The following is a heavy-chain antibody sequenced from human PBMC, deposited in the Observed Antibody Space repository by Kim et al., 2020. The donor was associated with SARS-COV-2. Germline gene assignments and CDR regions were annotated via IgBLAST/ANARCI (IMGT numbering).Heavy chain of an antibody. CDR2: INHSGST. V-gene: IGHV4-34*01. D-gene: IGHD1-20*01. Sequence: SETLSLTCAVYGGSFSGYYWSWIRQPPGKGLEWIGEINHSGSTNYNPSLKSRVTISVDTSKNQFSLKLSSVTAADTAVYYCASPLYNWNDGADGMDVWGQGTTVTVSS. CDR1: GGSFSGYY. CDR3: ASPLYNWNDGADGMDV. J-gene: IGHJ6*02.